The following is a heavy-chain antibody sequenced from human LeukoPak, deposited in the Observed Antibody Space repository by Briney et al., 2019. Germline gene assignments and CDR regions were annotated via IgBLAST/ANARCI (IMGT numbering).Heavy chain of an antibody. CDR1: GFTFSSYG. Sequence: GGSLRLSCAASGFTFSSYGMHWVRQAPGKGLEWVAFIRYDGSNKYYADSVKGRFTISRDNSKNTLYLQMNSLRAEDTAVYYCAKQGGCSSTSCFYPSGYWGQGTLVTVSS. CDR2: IRYDGSNK. CDR3: AKQGGCSSTSCFYPSGY. D-gene: IGHD2-2*01. J-gene: IGHJ4*02. V-gene: IGHV3-30*02.